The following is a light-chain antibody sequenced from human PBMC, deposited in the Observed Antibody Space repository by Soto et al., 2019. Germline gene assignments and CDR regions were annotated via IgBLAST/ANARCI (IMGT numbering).Light chain of an antibody. CDR1: QSISSW. V-gene: IGKV1-5*01. CDR2: DAS. CDR3: QQLLSYPIT. Sequence: GDRVTITCRASQSISSWLAWYQQKPGKAPKLLIYDASSLESGVPSRCSGSGSGTEFTLTISSLQPEDVATYYCQQLLSYPITFGQGTRLE. J-gene: IGKJ5*01.